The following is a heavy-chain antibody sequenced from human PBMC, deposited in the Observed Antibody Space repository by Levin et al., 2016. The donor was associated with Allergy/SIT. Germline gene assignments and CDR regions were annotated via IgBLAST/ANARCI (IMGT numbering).Heavy chain of an antibody. J-gene: IGHJ5*02. Sequence: GESLKISCAASGFTFTSTAMSWVRQAPGKGLEWVSTMTGSAGGSRTYYGDSVKGRFTVSRDYSKKIFYLQMDSLRAEDTALYYCTIESAGYCSGAACGWAIDPWGQGTLVTVSS. CDR1: GFTFTSTA. CDR2: MTGSAGGSRT. D-gene: IGHD2-15*01. CDR3: TIESAGYCSGAACGWAIDP. V-gene: IGHV3-23*01.